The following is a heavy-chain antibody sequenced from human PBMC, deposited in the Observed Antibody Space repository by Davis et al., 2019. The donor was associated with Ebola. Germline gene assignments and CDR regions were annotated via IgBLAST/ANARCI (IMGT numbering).Heavy chain of an antibody. V-gene: IGHV3-49*03. CDR1: GFTFGDYA. D-gene: IGHD3-22*01. CDR3: TRRANYYDSSGYYFTGNEADY. J-gene: IGHJ4*02. Sequence: PGGSLRLSCTASGFTFGDYAMSWFRQAPGKGLEWVGFIRSKAYGGTTEYAASVKGRFTISRDDSKSIAYLQMNSLKTEDTAVYYCTRRANYYDSSGYYFTGNEADYWGQGTLVTVSS. CDR2: IRSKAYGGTT.